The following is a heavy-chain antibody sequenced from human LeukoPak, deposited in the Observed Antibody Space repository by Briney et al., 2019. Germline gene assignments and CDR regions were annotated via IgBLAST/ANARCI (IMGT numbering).Heavy chain of an antibody. D-gene: IGHD1-26*01. J-gene: IGHJ4*02. CDR2: TYSGDST. Sequence: GGSLRLSCAASGFTVSSNYMSWVRQAPGKGLEWVSVTYSGDSTYYADSVKGRFTISRDNSKNTLFLQMNSLRAEDTAVYYCVRGGGGSPFDCWGQGTLVTVSS. V-gene: IGHV3-53*01. CDR1: GFTVSSNY. CDR3: VRGGGGSPFDC.